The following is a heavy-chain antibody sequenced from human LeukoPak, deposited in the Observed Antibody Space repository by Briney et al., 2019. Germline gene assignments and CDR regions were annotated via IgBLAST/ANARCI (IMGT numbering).Heavy chain of an antibody. CDR2: IKEDGTQK. D-gene: IGHD7-27*01. Sequence: GGSLRLSCAASGFTFNKSWMSWVRQAPGKGPEWLANIKEDGTQKYYVDSVRGRFTISRDNAGNSLYLQMNSLRDEDTAVYYCAKTGERDYWGRGTLVTVSS. CDR3: AKTGERDY. V-gene: IGHV3-7*01. J-gene: IGHJ4*02. CDR1: GFTFNKSW.